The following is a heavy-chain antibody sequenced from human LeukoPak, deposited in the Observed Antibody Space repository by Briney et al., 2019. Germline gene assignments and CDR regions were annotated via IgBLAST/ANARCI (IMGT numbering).Heavy chain of an antibody. Sequence: PGGSLRLSCAASGFTFSSYSMNWVRQAPGKGLEWVSSISSSSYIYYADSVKGRFTISRDNAKNSLYLQMNSLRAEDTAVYYCARDPGIAVAGGLGYYMDVWGKGTTVTVSS. J-gene: IGHJ6*03. CDR2: ISSSSYI. V-gene: IGHV3-21*01. CDR1: GFTFSSYS. CDR3: ARDPGIAVAGGLGYYMDV. D-gene: IGHD6-19*01.